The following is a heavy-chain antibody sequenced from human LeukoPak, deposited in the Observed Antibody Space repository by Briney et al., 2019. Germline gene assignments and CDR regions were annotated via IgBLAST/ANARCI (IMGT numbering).Heavy chain of an antibody. V-gene: IGHV3-23*01. Sequence: GGSLRLSCAASGFTFSSYAMSWVRQAPGKGLEWVSAISGGGGSTYYADSVKGRFTISRDNSKNTLYLQMNSLRAEDTAVYYCPKGYCSGGSCPLVWYFDLWGRGTLVTVAS. D-gene: IGHD2-15*01. CDR1: GFTFSSYA. J-gene: IGHJ2*01. CDR3: PKGYCSGGSCPLVWYFDL. CDR2: ISGGGGST.